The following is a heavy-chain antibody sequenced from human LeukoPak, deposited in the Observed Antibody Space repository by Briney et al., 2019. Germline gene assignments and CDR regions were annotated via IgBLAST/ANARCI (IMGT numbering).Heavy chain of an antibody. CDR1: GCTFTVYY. CDR2: INPNSGGT. J-gene: IGHJ4*02. CDR3: ARASYGRFNTPPDY. D-gene: IGHD4-17*01. Sequence: ASVKVSCKASGCTFTVYYMHWGRQAPGQGLGWMGWINPNSGGTNYAQKFQGTVTMTRDTSISTAYMELSRLRSDDTAAYYCARASYGRFNTPPDYWGQGTLVTVSS. V-gene: IGHV1-2*02.